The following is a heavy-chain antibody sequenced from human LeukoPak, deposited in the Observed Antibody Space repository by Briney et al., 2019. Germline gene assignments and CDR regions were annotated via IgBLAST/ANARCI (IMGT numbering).Heavy chain of an antibody. CDR3: AKGMGYCSSTSCYYYYYMDV. V-gene: IGHV3-30*02. D-gene: IGHD2-2*01. Sequence: GGSLRLSCAASGFTFSSYGMHWVRQAPGKGLEWVAFIRYDGSNKYYADSVKGRFTISRDNSKNTLYLQMNSLRAEDTAVYYCAKGMGYCSSTSCYYYYYMDVWGKGTTVTISS. J-gene: IGHJ6*03. CDR2: IRYDGSNK. CDR1: GFTFSSYG.